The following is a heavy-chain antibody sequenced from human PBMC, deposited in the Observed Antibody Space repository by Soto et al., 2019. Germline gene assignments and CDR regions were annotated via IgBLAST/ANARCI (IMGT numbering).Heavy chain of an antibody. CDR2: INHSGST. J-gene: IGHJ4*02. CDR3: AREQGSFDY. Sequence: SETLSLTCAVFGGSFSDYHWSWIRQPPGKGLEWIGEINHSGSTNYNVSLKSRVTISIDTSKNHFSLKLSSVTAADTAVYYCAREQGSFDYWGQGTLVTVSS. CDR1: GGSFSDYH. V-gene: IGHV4-34*01. D-gene: IGHD3-10*01.